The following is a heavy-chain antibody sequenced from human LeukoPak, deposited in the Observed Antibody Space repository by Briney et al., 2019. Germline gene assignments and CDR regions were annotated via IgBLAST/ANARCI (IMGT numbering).Heavy chain of an antibody. Sequence: GGSLRLSCAVSRYAFSNYGMSWVRQAPGKGLEWVSAISGSGGSTYYADSVKGRFTISRDNSKNTLYLQMNSLRAEDTALYYCAKSSYYDTSGSYREYYFDYWGQGALVTVSS. D-gene: IGHD3-22*01. CDR2: ISGSGGST. CDR3: AKSSYYDTSGSYREYYFDY. J-gene: IGHJ4*02. CDR1: RYAFSNYG. V-gene: IGHV3-23*01.